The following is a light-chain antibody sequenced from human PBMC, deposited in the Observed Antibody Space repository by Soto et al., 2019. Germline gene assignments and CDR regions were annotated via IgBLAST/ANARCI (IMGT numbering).Light chain of an antibody. CDR1: QSVRSTY. V-gene: IGKV3-20*01. CDR3: QLYGSPPLYT. CDR2: GAS. J-gene: IGKJ2*01. Sequence: VLTQSPGTLSLSPGERAALSCRASQSVRSTYLAWYQQKPGQAPRLLIYGASSRATGIPDRFSGSGSGTDFTLTISRLEPEDFAVYYCQLYGSPPLYTFGQGTKLEI.